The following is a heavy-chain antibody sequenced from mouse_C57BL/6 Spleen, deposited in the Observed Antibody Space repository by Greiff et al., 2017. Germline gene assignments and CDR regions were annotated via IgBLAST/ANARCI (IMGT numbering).Heavy chain of an antibody. V-gene: IGHV1-82*01. CDR2: IYPGDGDT. D-gene: IGHD1-1*01. CDR1: GYAFSSSW. J-gene: IGHJ3*01. CDR3: ARDYYGSSDKFAY. Sequence: VQLQQSGPELVKPGTSVKISCKASGYAFSSSWMNWVKQRPGQGLEWIGRIYPGDGDTNYNGKFKGKATLTADKSSSTAYMQLSSLTSEDSAVYIYARDYYGSSDKFAYWGQGTLVTVSA.